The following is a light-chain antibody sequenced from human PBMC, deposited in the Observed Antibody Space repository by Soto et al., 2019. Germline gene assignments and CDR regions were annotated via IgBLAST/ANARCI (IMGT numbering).Light chain of an antibody. CDR3: QQYGSSLWT. Sequence: EIVMTQSPATLSVSPGERATLSCRASQSVSSNLAWSKKTPGQAPRLLIYDASTRATGIPARFSGSGSGTDFTLTISRLEHEDFAVYYCQQYGSSLWTFGQGTKVDIK. V-gene: IGKV3-15*01. CDR2: DAS. J-gene: IGKJ1*01. CDR1: QSVSSN.